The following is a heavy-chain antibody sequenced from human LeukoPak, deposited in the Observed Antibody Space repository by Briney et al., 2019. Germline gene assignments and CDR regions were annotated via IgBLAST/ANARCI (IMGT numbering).Heavy chain of an antibody. CDR2: ISGSGGST. Sequence: GGSLRLSCAASGFTFSSYAMSWVRQAPGKGLEWVSAISGSGGSTYYADSVKGRFTISRDNSKNSLYLQMNSMRAEDTAVYYCAKDLDWLLLDPGLDYWGQGTLVTVSS. CDR3: AKDLDWLLLDPGLDY. J-gene: IGHJ4*02. CDR1: GFTFSSYA. V-gene: IGHV3-23*01. D-gene: IGHD3-9*01.